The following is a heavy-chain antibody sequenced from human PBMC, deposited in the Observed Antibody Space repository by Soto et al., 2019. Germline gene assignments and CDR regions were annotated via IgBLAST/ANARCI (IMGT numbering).Heavy chain of an antibody. V-gene: IGHV3-30*18. CDR2: ISYDGSNK. Sequence: QVQLVESGGGVVQPGRSLRLSCAASGFTFSSYAMHWVRQAPGKGLEWVALISYDGSNKYYGESVKGGFTISRENSKSTVYLQMNSLSAEDTAIYYCAKGPLAVRQVADLDFWGQGTLVTVSS. D-gene: IGHD6-19*01. CDR3: AKGPLAVRQVADLDF. CDR1: GFTFSSYA. J-gene: IGHJ4*02.